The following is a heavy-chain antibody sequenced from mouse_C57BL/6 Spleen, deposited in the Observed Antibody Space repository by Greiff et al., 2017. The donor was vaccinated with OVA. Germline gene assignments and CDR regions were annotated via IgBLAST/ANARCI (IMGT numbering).Heavy chain of an antibody. CDR1: GYTFTSYG. D-gene: IGHD3-2*02. J-gene: IGHJ4*01. CDR2: IYPRSGNT. V-gene: IGHV1-81*01. Sequence: VQLQQSGAELARPGASVKLSCKASGYTFTSYGISWVKQRTGQGLEWIGEIYPRSGNTYYNEKFKGKATLTADKSSSTAYMELRSLTSEDSAVYFCARYTTAQATSYYYAMDYWGQGTSVTVSS. CDR3: ARYTTAQATSYYYAMDY.